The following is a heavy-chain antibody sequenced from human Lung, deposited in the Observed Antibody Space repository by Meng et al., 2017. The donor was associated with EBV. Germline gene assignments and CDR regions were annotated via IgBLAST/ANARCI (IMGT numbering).Heavy chain of an antibody. CDR3: SRDLVGSDDS. J-gene: IGHJ4*02. CDR2: INEHGTIT. V-gene: IGHV3-74*01. Sequence: GPLGESGGALVQPGGSLRLSCATSGFSFSNYWMHWVRQAPGKGLVWVSRINEHGTITTYADSVEGRFTISRDNAKNTMYLQMNSLRDEDTAVYYCSRDLVGSDDSWGQGTLVTVSS. CDR1: GFSFSNYW.